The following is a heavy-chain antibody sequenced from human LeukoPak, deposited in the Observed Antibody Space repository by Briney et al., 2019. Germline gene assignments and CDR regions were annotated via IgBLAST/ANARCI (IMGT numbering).Heavy chain of an antibody. V-gene: IGHV5-51*01. CDR3: ARRSADAFDI. CDR1: EFSFIYYW. Sequence: AGESLKISCQASEFSFIYYWIVWVRQMPGKGLEWMGIIYPGDSDTRYSPSFQGRVTISADKSTSTAYLQWTSLKASDTAIYYCARRSADAFDIRGQGTMVTVSS. CDR2: IYPGDSDT. J-gene: IGHJ3*02.